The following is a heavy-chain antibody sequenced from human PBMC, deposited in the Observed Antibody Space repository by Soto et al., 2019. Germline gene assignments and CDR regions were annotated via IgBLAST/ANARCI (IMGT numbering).Heavy chain of an antibody. CDR3: VSGSDFDY. Sequence: GASVKVSCKASGYSFTSYGFTWVRQAPGQGLEWMGWISTYNGHTDYSQMLQGRVTMTKDTSTTTAYMELRSLRSDDTAVYYCVSGSDFDYWGQGTLVTVSS. J-gene: IGHJ4*02. CDR1: GYSFTSYG. V-gene: IGHV1-18*01. CDR2: ISTYNGHT.